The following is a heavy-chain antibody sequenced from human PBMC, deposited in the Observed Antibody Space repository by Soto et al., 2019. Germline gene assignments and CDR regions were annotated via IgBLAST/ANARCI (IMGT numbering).Heavy chain of an antibody. CDR3: SPALNF. V-gene: IGHV3-7*01. Sequence: PGGSLRLSCAASGFTFSSNWMDWVRQAPGKGLEWVANINQDGSEKHYIDSVKGRFTISRDNAKNSLYLQMNGLTAEDSALYYCSPALNFWGQGTLVTVYS. CDR1: GFTFSSNW. CDR2: INQDGSEK. J-gene: IGHJ4*02. D-gene: IGHD2-2*01.